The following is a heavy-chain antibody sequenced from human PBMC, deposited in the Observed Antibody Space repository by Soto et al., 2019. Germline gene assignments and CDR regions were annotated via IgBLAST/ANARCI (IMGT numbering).Heavy chain of an antibody. CDR3: AIVNDFGDSPNCLVP. J-gene: IGHJ5*02. Sequence: SETLALTCTVSGGSISSCYWSWIRQPPGKGLEWIGYIYYSGSTNYNPSLKSRVTISVDTSKNQFSLKLSSVTAADTAVYYCAIVNDFGDSPNCLVPWCQALLV. D-gene: IGHD4-17*01. V-gene: IGHV4-59*01. CDR1: GGSISSCY. CDR2: IYYSGST.